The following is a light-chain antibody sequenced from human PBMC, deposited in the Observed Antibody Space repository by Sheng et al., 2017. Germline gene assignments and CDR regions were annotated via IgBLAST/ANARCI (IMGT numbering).Light chain of an antibody. V-gene: IGKV1-39*01. Sequence: DIQMTQSPSSLSSSVGDRVSITCRASQTIVRYLNWYQQKAGQAPKLLIYAASNLQSGVPSRFSGSGSGTDFTLSIRSLQPEDFATYYCQQSYNVPGTFGQGTKLEI. CDR1: QTIVRY. CDR2: AAS. J-gene: IGKJ2*02. CDR3: QQSYNVPGT.